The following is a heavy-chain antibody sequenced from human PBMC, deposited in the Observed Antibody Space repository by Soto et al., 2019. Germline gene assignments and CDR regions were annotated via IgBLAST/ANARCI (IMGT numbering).Heavy chain of an antibody. J-gene: IGHJ4*02. CDR3: ARGPISNDHYFDY. V-gene: IGHV3-48*01. CDR1: GFTFSHYA. Sequence: GGSLRLSCAASGFTFSHYAMNWVRQVPGKELEWISYISSGGDTIYYADSVRGRFTISRDNVKNSLYLQMHSLGAEETALYYCARGPISNDHYFDYWGQGALVTVSS. D-gene: IGHD2-21*01. CDR2: ISSGGDTI.